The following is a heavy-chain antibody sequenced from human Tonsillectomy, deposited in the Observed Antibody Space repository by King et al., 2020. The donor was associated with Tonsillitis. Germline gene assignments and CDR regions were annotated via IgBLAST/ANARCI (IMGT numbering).Heavy chain of an antibody. Sequence: VQLVESGGGLVKPGGSLRLSCAASGFTLSNAWMSWVRQAQGKGLEWVGRIKNKVDGGTTDFAAPVKGRFTISRDDSKNTLYLQMNSLKTEDTAVYYCTRELVVYYYALDVWGQGTTVTVSS. CDR3: TRELVVYYYALDV. D-gene: IGHD2-15*01. CDR2: IKNKVDGGTT. CDR1: GFTLSNAW. J-gene: IGHJ6*02. V-gene: IGHV3-15*01.